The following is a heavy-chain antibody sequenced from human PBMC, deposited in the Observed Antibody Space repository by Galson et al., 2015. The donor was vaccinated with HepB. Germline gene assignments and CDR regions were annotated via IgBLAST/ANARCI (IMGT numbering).Heavy chain of an antibody. J-gene: IGHJ4*02. CDR1: GFTFSVYW. CDR2: IKQDGSEK. CDR3: ARGEYGSSWFFDN. Sequence: SLRLSCAASGFTFSVYWMSWVRQAPGKGLEWVANIKQDGSEKYYVDSVKGRFTIFRDNAKNSLYVQMNSLRVEDTAVYYCARGEYGSSWFFDNWGQETLVTVSS. D-gene: IGHD6-13*01. V-gene: IGHV3-7*01.